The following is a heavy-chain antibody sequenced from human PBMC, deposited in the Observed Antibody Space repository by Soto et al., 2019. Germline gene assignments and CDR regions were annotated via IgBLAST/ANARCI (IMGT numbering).Heavy chain of an antibody. V-gene: IGHV3-23*01. Sequence: GGSLRLSCAASGFTFSSYAMSWVRQAPGKGLEWVSAISGSGGSTYYADSVKGRFTISRDNSKNTLYLQMNSLRAEDTAVYYCAKDQFSGSYYYYGMDVWGRGTTVTVS. CDR1: GFTFSSYA. J-gene: IGHJ6*02. D-gene: IGHD1-26*01. CDR3: AKDQFSGSYYYYGMDV. CDR2: ISGSGGST.